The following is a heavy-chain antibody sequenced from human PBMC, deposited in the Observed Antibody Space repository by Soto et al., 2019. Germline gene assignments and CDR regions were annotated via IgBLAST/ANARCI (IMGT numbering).Heavy chain of an antibody. J-gene: IGHJ5*02. V-gene: IGHV1-24*01. CDR1: GYTNTDIS. Sequence: GASVKLSCKDSGYTNTDISMHWVRQAPGHGLEWMGSIDPELGVTNYAQKFQGRVTITADTSTSTASMELSSLRSEDTAMYFCAREKEESWFDPWGQGTLVTVSS. D-gene: IGHD3-10*01. CDR3: AREKEESWFDP. CDR2: IDPELGVT.